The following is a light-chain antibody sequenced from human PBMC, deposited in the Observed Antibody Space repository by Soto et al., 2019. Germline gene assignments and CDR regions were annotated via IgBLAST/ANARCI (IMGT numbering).Light chain of an antibody. CDR1: QSVVSS. CDR3: HQRSNWPWT. J-gene: IGKJ1*01. CDR2: DTS. V-gene: IGKV3-11*01. Sequence: EIVLTQSPPTLSLSPGERATLSCRASQSVVSSLAWYQQKPGQAPRLLIYDTSNRATGIPARFSGSGSGTDFTLTISSLEPEDFAIYYCHQRSNWPWTFGQGTKVELK.